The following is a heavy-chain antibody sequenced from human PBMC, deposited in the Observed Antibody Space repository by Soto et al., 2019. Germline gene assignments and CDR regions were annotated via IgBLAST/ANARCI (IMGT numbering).Heavy chain of an antibody. CDR3: ARAYSDAFDI. CDR2: ISSSGTGI. CDR1: GFTFRDYY. V-gene: IGHV3-11*01. Sequence: GGSLRLSCAASGFTFRDYYMTWIRQAPGKGLEWVSYISSSGTGIYYPDSVKGRFTVSRDNAKNSLYLQMSSLRAEDTAVYYCARAYSDAFDIWGQGTMVTVSS. D-gene: IGHD2-15*01. J-gene: IGHJ3*02.